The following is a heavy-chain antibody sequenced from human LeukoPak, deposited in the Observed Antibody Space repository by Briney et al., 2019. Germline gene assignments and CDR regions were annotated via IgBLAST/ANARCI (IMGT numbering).Heavy chain of an antibody. V-gene: IGHV3-30*02. D-gene: IGHD2-2*01. CDR1: GFTFSSYG. Sequence: GGSLRLSCAASGFTFSSYGMHWVRQAPGKGLEGVAYIRYHGSNINYADSVKGRFTISRDNSKDTLFLQMNSLRTEDTAVYYCAKVLTGYCGSTSCPFDSWGQGTLVTVSS. CDR2: IRYHGSNI. CDR3: AKVLTGYCGSTSCPFDS. J-gene: IGHJ4*02.